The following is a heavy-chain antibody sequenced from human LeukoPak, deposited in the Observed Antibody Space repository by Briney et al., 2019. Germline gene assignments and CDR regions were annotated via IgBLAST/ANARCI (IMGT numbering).Heavy chain of an antibody. CDR2: MSTNSGSS. D-gene: IGHD1-26*01. J-gene: IGHJ4*02. CDR1: GYIFTDYD. CDR3: ARGSAWSHYDN. Sequence: GASVKVSCKTSGYIFTDYDIHWVRQATGQGLEWMGGMSTNSGSSGYAQKFQGRITMTRSTSTRTAYMEMITLTFDDTAVYYCARGSAWSHYDNWGQGTLVTVSP. V-gene: IGHV1-8*01.